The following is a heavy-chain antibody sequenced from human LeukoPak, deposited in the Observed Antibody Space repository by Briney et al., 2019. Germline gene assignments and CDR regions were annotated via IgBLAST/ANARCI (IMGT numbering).Heavy chain of an antibody. V-gene: IGHV4-34*01. D-gene: IGHD2/OR15-2a*01. CDR2: INHSRST. J-gene: IGHJ4*02. CDR1: GGSFSGYD. CDR3: ARRGLYGLIY. Sequence: KASETLSLTCAVYGGSFSGYDWSWIRQPPGKGLEWMGEINHSRSTNYNPSLKSRVTISVDTSKNQFSLKLSSVTAADTAVYYCARRGLYGLIYWGQETLVTVSS.